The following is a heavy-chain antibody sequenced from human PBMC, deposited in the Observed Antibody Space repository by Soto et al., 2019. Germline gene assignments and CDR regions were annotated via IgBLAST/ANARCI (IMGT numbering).Heavy chain of an antibody. CDR1: GFTFSSYA. Sequence: GGSLRLSCAASGFTFSSYAMHWVRQAPGKGLEWVAVISYDGSNKYYADSVKGRFTISRDNSKNTLYLQMNSLRAEDTAVYYCARDYSFSGSWYYGMDAGGQGTTVTVSS. J-gene: IGHJ6*02. V-gene: IGHV3-30-3*01. CDR2: ISYDGSNK. D-gene: IGHD6-13*01. CDR3: ARDYSFSGSWYYGMDA.